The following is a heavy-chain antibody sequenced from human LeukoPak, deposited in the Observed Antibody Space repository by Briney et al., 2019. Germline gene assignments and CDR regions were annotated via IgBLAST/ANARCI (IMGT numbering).Heavy chain of an antibody. J-gene: IGHJ5*02. Sequence: GGSLRLSCAASGFTFSNYWMHWVRQAPGKGLVWVSRINSDGINTSYADSVKGRFTISRDNAKNTLNLQMNSLRAEDTAVYYCATPGGRDGYNWYWFDPWGQGTLVTVSS. V-gene: IGHV3-74*01. CDR2: INSDGINT. CDR1: GFTFSNYW. CDR3: ATPGGRDGYNWYWFDP. D-gene: IGHD5-24*01.